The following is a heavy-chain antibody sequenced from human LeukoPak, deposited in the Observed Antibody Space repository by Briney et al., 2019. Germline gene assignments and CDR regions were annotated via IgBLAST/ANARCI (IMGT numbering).Heavy chain of an antibody. V-gene: IGHV3-11*01. Sequence: GGSLRLSCAASGFTFSDYYMSWIRQAPGKGLEWVSYISSSGSTIYYADSVKGRFTISRDNVKNSLYLQMNSLRAEDTAVYYCARNQMVRGVPTRWFDPWGQGTLVTVSS. CDR3: ARNQMVRGVPTRWFDP. D-gene: IGHD3-10*01. J-gene: IGHJ5*02. CDR1: GFTFSDYY. CDR2: ISSSGSTI.